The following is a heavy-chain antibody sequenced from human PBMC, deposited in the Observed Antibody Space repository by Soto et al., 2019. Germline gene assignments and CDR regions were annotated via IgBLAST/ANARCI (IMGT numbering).Heavy chain of an antibody. Sequence: GESLKISCKGSGYRFTNYWIAWGRQMPGKGLERMGIIYPGDSDTRYSPSFQGQVTISADKSISTAYLQWSSLKASDTAIYYCATTVTTSYGMDVWGQGTTVTVSS. D-gene: IGHD4-17*01. CDR2: IYPGDSDT. J-gene: IGHJ6*02. CDR1: GYRFTNYW. V-gene: IGHV5-51*01. CDR3: ATTVTTSYGMDV.